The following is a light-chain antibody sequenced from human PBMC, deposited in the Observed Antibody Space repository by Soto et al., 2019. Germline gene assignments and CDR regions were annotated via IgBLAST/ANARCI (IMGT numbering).Light chain of an antibody. CDR3: QQYYSTPVT. J-gene: IGKJ5*01. CDR2: HAS. CDR1: QGVASRY. Sequence: IVLTQSPGTLSLSPGERATLSCRASQGVASRYLAWYQQKPGQAPRLLIYHASSRAIGIPDRFSGSGSGTDFTLTISRLEPEDFAVYYCQQYYSTPVTFGQGTRLEIK. V-gene: IGKV3-20*01.